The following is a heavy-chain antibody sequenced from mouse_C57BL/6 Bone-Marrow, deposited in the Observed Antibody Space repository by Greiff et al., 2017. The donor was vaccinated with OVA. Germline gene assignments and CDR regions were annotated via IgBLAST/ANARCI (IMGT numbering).Heavy chain of an antibody. D-gene: IGHD2-1*01. CDR1: GYTFTSYG. J-gene: IGHJ3*01. CDR2: IYPRSGNT. Sequence: VHLVESGAELARPGASVKLSCKASGYTFTSYGISWVKQRTGQGLEWIGEIYPRSGNTYYNEKFKGKATLTADKSSSTAYMELRSLTSEDSAVYFCARCLYGNYVAYWGQGTLVTVSA. V-gene: IGHV1-81*01. CDR3: ARCLYGNYVAY.